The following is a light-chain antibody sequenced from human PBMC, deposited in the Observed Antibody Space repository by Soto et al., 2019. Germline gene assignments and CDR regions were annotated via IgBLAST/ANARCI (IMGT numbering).Light chain of an antibody. CDR2: GAS. CDR1: QSISSSY. CDR3: QQYGSSPLYT. Sequence: VLTQSPGTLSLSPGERASLSCRASQSISSSYLAWYQKKAGQAPRLLLYGASSRATGIPERFSGSGSRTDFTLTISRLEPEDFAVYYCQQYGSSPLYTFGQGTKLEV. J-gene: IGKJ2*01. V-gene: IGKV3-20*01.